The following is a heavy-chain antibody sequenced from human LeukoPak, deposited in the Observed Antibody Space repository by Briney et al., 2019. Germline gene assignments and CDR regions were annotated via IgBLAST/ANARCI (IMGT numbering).Heavy chain of an antibody. CDR3: AKDAADTAMEGYMDV. D-gene: IGHD5-18*01. V-gene: IGHV3-30*02. J-gene: IGHJ6*03. CDR1: GFTFSSYG. CDR2: IRYDGSNK. Sequence: GGSLRLSCAASGFTFSSYGMHWVRQAPGKGLEWVAFIRYDGSNKYYADSVKGRFTISRDNSKNTLYLQMNSLRAEDTAVYYCAKDAADTAMEGYMDVWGKGTTVTVSS.